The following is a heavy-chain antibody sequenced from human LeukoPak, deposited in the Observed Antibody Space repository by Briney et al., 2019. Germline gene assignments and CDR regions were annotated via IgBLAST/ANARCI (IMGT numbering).Heavy chain of an antibody. V-gene: IGHV1-18*01. D-gene: IGHD6-13*01. CDR1: GYSFTSYG. Sequence: ASVKVSCKASGYSFTSYGLSWVRQAPGQGLEWMGWINPNSGGTNYAQKLQGRVTMTRDTSTSTAYMELRSLRSDDTAVYYCATYSAAGRTYYFDYWGQGALVTVSS. CDR3: ATYSAAGRTYYFDY. CDR2: INPNSGGT. J-gene: IGHJ4*02.